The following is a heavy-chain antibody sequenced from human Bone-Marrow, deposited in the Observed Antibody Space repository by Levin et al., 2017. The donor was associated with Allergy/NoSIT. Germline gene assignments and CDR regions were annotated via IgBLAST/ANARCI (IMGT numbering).Heavy chain of an antibody. D-gene: IGHD3-16*01. Sequence: AGESLKISCVASGFTFSSYNMNWVRQAPGKGLEWVCSISSFSSYIYYGDSVSGRFTISRDNAKNSVTLQMDSLRVDDTAVYFCARDFGGLVYSQYYGMDLWGLGTTVTVSS. V-gene: IGHV3-21*01. J-gene: IGHJ6*02. CDR1: GFTFSSYN. CDR3: ARDFGGLVYSQYYGMDL. CDR2: ISSFSSYI.